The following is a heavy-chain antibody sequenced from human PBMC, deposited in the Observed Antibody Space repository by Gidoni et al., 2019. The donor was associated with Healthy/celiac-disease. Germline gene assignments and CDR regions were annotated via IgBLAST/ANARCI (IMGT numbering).Heavy chain of an antibody. J-gene: IGHJ3*02. D-gene: IGHD3-10*01. CDR1: GFTFSSYG. CDR2: IWYDGSNK. V-gene: IGHV3-33*01. CDR3: ARGAAATRGFDI. Sequence: QVQLVESGGGVVQPGRSLRLSCAASGFTFSSYGMHWVRQAPGKGLEWVAFIWYDGSNKYYADSVKGRFTISRDNSKNTLYLQMNSLRAEDTAVYYCARGAAATRGFDIWGQGTMVTVSS.